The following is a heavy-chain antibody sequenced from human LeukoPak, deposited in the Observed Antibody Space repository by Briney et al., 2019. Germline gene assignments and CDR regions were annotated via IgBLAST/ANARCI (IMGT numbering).Heavy chain of an antibody. V-gene: IGHV3-33*01. CDR3: AREREYYYDSSGYSPGY. J-gene: IGHJ4*02. Sequence: GGSLRLSCAASGFTFSSYGMHWVRQAPGKGLEWVAVIRYDGSNKYYADSVKGRFTISRDNSKNTLYLQMNSLRAEDTAVYYCAREREYYYDSSGYSPGYWGQGTLVTVSS. D-gene: IGHD3-22*01. CDR1: GFTFSSYG. CDR2: IRYDGSNK.